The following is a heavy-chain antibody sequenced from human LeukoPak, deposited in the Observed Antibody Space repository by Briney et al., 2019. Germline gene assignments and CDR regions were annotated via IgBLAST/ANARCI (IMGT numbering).Heavy chain of an antibody. D-gene: IGHD3-10*01. CDR3: VASIISPSNY. CDR1: GFTFNDHY. CDR2: TKNRANSYTT. V-gene: IGHV3-72*01. J-gene: IGHJ4*02. Sequence: GGSLRLSCATSGFTFNDHYLAWVRQAPGKGLEWVGRTKNRANSYTTEYAASVEGRFTISRDDSKKSLRLQMNSLKTEDTAIYYCVASIISPSNYWGLGTLVTVSS.